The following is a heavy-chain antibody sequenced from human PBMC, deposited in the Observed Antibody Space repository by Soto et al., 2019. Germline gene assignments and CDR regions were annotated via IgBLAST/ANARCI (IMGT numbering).Heavy chain of an antibody. D-gene: IGHD2-2*01. CDR2: ISGSGGST. CDR3: AKVPAAIWYYYYMDV. V-gene: IGHV3-23*01. CDR1: GFTFSSYA. J-gene: IGHJ6*03. Sequence: GGSLRLSCAASGFTFSSYAMSWVRQAPGKGLEWVSAISGSGGSTYYADSVKGRFTISRDNSKNTLYLQMNSLRAEDTAVYYCAKVPAAIWYYYYMDVWGKGTTVTVSS.